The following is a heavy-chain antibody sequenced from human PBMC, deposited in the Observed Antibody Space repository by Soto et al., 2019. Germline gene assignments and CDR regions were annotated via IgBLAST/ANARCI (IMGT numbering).Heavy chain of an antibody. CDR2: IYSGGHI. D-gene: IGHD7-27*01. V-gene: IGHV4-30-4*01. Sequence: QVQLQESGPGLVKPSQTLSLTCTVSGGSISTVTYAWIRQPPDKGLEWIGHIYSGGHIYYNPSLRGRVTISVDTSKNQFSLNLNSVSAADTAVYYCTKGPSGDKVDSWGQGTLVTVSS. CDR1: GGSISTVT. CDR3: TKGPSGDKVDS. J-gene: IGHJ4*02.